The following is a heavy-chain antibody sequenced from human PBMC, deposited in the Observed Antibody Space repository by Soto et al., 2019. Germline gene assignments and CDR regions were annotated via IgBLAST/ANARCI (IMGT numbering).Heavy chain of an antibody. CDR2: IKSDGTGT. J-gene: IGHJ4*02. Sequence: EVQLVESGGGLVQPGGSLRLSCAASGFTFSTYWMHWVRQAPGKGLVWVSRIKSDGTGTTYADSVKGRFTISRDNAKNMLYLQMNSLRPEDTAVYYCARGLSTSGWSSLEYWGQGRLVTVSS. D-gene: IGHD2-2*01. CDR1: GFTFSTYW. V-gene: IGHV3-74*01. CDR3: ARGLSTSGWSSLEY.